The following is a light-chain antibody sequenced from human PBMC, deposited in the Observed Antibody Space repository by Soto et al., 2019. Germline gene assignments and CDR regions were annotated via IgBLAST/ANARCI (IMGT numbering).Light chain of an antibody. CDR3: QQYGRSPCT. CDR2: GAS. J-gene: IGKJ2*02. CDR1: QRLTNNF. V-gene: IGKV3-20*01. Sequence: DIVLTQSPGTLSLSPGERATLSCRASQRLTNNFLAWFQQKPGLAPRLLIHGASTRASGVPDRFSGGGSGTDFVLTISRLEPEDFAVYYCQQYGRSPCTFGQGTKLQIK.